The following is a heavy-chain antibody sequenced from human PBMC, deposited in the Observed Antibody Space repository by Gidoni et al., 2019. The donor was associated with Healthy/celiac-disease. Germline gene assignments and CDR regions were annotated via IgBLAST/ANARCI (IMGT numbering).Heavy chain of an antibody. Sequence: VQLVESGGGLVQPGRSLRPSCAASGFPFDDYAMHWVRQAPGKGLEWVSGISWNSGSIGYADSVKGRFTISRDNAKNSLYLQMNSLRAEDTALYYCAKGRAVVVAANFDYWGQGTLVTVSS. J-gene: IGHJ4*02. D-gene: IGHD2-15*01. CDR1: GFPFDDYA. CDR3: AKGRAVVVAANFDY. V-gene: IGHV3-9*01. CDR2: ISWNSGSI.